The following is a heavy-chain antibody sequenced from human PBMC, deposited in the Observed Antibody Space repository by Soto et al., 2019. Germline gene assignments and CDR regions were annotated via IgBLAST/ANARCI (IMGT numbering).Heavy chain of an antibody. CDR1: GYTFISYG. Sequence: ASVKVSCKASGYTFISYGISWVRQAPGQGLEWMGWISAYNGNTNYAQKLQGRVTMTTDTSTSTAYMELRSLRSDDTAVYYCAGDMAATMIRAGDWYFDLWGRGTLVTVSS. V-gene: IGHV1-18*01. CDR2: ISAYNGNT. CDR3: AGDMAATMIRAGDWYFDL. D-gene: IGHD5-12*01. J-gene: IGHJ2*01.